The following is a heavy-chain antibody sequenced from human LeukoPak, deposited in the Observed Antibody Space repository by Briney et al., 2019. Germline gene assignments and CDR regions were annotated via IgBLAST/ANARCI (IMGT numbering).Heavy chain of an antibody. D-gene: IGHD2-8*01. CDR1: GYTFTSYA. J-gene: IGHJ6*02. Sequence: SVKVSCKASGYTFTSYAISWVRQAPGQGLEWMGGIIPIFGTANYAQKFQGRVTITADESTSTAYMELSSLRSEDTAVYYCAMGVDYYYGMDVWGQGTTVTVSS. CDR3: AMGVDYYYGMDV. CDR2: IIPIFGTA. V-gene: IGHV1-69*13.